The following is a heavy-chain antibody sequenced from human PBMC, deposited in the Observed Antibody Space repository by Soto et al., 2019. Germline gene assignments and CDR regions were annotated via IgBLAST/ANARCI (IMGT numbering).Heavy chain of an antibody. CDR1: GDSISCGGYS. CDR3: ARGRLLPAVNFDY. V-gene: IGHV4-30-2*01. CDR2: IYQSGGA. J-gene: IGHJ4*02. D-gene: IGHD2-2*01. Sequence: TLYLTCAVSGDSISCGGYSWNWIRQPPGKGLEWIGYIYQSGGASYNPSLKSRVTMSVDGSKNHFSLQLNSVTAADTAVYYCARGRLLPAVNFDYWGQGTLVTVSS.